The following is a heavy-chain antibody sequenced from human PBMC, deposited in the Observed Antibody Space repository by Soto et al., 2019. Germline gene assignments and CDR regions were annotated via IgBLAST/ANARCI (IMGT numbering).Heavy chain of an antibody. CDR2: INPNSGGT. J-gene: IGHJ6*02. D-gene: IGHD3-3*01. CDR3: ARGWADLPEWSAYYYYGMDV. V-gene: IGHV1-2*04. CDR1: GYTFTGYY. Sequence: GASVKVSCKASGYTFTGYYMHWVRQAPGQGLEWMGWINPNSGGTNYAQKFQGWVTMPRDTSISTAYMELSRLRSDDTAVYYCARGWADLPEWSAYYYYGMDVWGQGTTVTVSS.